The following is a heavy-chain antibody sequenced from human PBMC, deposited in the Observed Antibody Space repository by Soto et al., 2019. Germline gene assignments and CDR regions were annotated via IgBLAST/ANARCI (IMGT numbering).Heavy chain of an antibody. D-gene: IGHD3-9*01. J-gene: IGHJ3*01. V-gene: IGHV4-39*01. CDR1: GDSITMAPYY. CDR2: TYHSGRA. Sequence: QVHLQESGPGLVRPSETLSLTCSVSGDSITMAPYYWAWIRQPPGRGLEWIGTTYHSGRAYYNPSHERRVTISVDKAKNAFSLRLRSVTAADTAFYYCARHDMWAEAKTGAFDFWGHGTKVTVSS. CDR3: ARHDMWAEAKTGAFDF.